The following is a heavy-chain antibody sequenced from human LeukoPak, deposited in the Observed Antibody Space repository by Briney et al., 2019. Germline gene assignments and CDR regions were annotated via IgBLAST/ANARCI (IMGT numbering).Heavy chain of an antibody. Sequence: GESLKISCQGSGYSFTNYWIGWVRQMPGKGLEWMGIIYPGDSDTTYSPSFQGQVTISADKSISTAYLQWSSLKASDTAMYYCARRVHRVGSYSSHADHWGQGTLVTVSS. V-gene: IGHV5-51*01. J-gene: IGHJ1*01. D-gene: IGHD1-26*01. CDR1: GYSFTNYW. CDR3: ARRVHRVGSYSSHADH. CDR2: IYPGDSDT.